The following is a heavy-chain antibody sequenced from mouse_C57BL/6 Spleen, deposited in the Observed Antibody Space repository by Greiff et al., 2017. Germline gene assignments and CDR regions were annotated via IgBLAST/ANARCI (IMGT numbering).Heavy chain of an antibody. D-gene: IGHD2-5*01. CDR3: ASGYSNYDAMDY. V-gene: IGHV1-69*01. CDR2: IDPSDSYT. CDR1: GYTFTSYW. J-gene: IGHJ4*01. Sequence: QVQLQQPGAELVMPGASVKLSCKASGYTFTSYWMHWVKQRPGQGLEWIGEIDPSDSYTNYNQKFKGKSTLTVDKSSGTAYMQLSSLTSEDSAVYYCASGYSNYDAMDYWGQGTSVTVSS.